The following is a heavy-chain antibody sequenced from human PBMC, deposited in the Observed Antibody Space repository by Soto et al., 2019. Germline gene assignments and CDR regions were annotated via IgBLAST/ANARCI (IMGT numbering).Heavy chain of an antibody. D-gene: IGHD4-17*01. CDR3: AADVGGYIYGLARH. J-gene: IGHJ4*02. V-gene: IGHV3-23*01. CDR1: GLNFRNFP. Sequence: PGGSQRLSCAASGLNFRNFPMTWVRQVPGQGLEYVSSITSSGEQTFYADSVKGRFSISRDNSKGILHLQMNSLRAEDTAVYYCAADVGGYIYGLARHWGPGTLVTVSS. CDR2: ITSSGEQT.